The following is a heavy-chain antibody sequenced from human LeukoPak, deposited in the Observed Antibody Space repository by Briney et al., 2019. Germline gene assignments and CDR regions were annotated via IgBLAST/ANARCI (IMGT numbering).Heavy chain of an antibody. Sequence: GGSLRLSCAASGFTFSSYSMNWVRQAPGKGLEWVSSISSSSSYIYYADSMKRRFTISRNNDKNSLYLQMNRLRAEDTAVYYCASGIHYYDSSGYEFDYWGQGTLVTVSS. CDR1: GFTFSSYS. D-gene: IGHD3-22*01. CDR2: ISSSSSYI. J-gene: IGHJ4*02. V-gene: IGHV3-21*01. CDR3: ASGIHYYDSSGYEFDY.